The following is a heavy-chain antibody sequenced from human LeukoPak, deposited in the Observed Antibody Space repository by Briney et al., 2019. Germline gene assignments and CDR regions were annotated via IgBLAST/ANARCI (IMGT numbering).Heavy chain of an antibody. Sequence: GGSLRLSCAASGFTFSKYWMLWVRHAPGKGLESVSRINTDGTVTTYADSVKGRFTVSRDNAENTMFLQMNSVRDEDTAVYYCATKQWLAPPPDSWGQGTPVTVSS. CDR3: ATKQWLAPPPDS. CDR2: INTDGTVT. J-gene: IGHJ4*02. CDR1: GFTFSKYW. D-gene: IGHD6-19*01. V-gene: IGHV3-74*01.